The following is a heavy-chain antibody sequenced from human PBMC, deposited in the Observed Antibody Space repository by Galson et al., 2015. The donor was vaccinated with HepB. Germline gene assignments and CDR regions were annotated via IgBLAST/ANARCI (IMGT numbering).Heavy chain of an antibody. J-gene: IGHJ3*02. CDR1: GGTFSSYT. CDR3: ASPSQGVDDSSGYYLFYAFDI. CDR2: IIPILGIA. Sequence: SVKVSCKASGGTFSSYTISWVRQAPGQGLEWMGRIIPILGIANYAQKFQGRVTITADKSTSTAYMELSSLRSEDTAVYYCASPSQGVDDSSGYYLFYAFDIWGQGTMVTVSS. D-gene: IGHD3-22*01. V-gene: IGHV1-69*02.